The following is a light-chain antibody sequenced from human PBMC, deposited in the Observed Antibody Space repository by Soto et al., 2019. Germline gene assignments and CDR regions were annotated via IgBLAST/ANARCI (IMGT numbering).Light chain of an antibody. CDR2: AVS. CDR3: SSYTISSTLGVV. Sequence: QSVLTQPASVSGSPEQSITISCTGTSSDVGGYNYVSWYQQRPGKAPKLMIYAVSNRPSGVSNRFSGSKSGNTASLTISGLQAEDEADYYCSSYTISSTLGVVFGGGTKVTVL. V-gene: IGLV2-14*01. J-gene: IGLJ2*01. CDR1: SSDVGGYNY.